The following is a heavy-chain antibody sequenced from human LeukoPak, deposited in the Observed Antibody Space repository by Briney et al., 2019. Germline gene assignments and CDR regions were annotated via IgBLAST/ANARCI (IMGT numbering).Heavy chain of an antibody. CDR2: IYYSGST. J-gene: IGHJ4*02. D-gene: IGHD5-18*01. CDR3: ARALYSYGIDY. V-gene: IGHV4-59*01. Sequence: SETLSLTCTVSGGSISSYYWSWIRQPPGKGLEWIGCIYYSGSTNYNPSLKSRVTISVDTSKNQFSLKLSSVTAADTAVYYCARALYSYGIDYWGQGTLVTVSS. CDR1: GGSISSYY.